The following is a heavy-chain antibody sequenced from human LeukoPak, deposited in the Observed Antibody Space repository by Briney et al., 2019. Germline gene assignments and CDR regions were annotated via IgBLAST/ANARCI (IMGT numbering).Heavy chain of an antibody. CDR1: GGSISSGGYY. D-gene: IGHD2-21*02. CDR3: ARGGHIGVVVTAIFEWYFDL. V-gene: IGHV4-31*03. J-gene: IGHJ2*01. CDR2: IYYSGST. Sequence: PSQTLSLTCTVSGGSISSGGYYWSWIRQHPGTGLEWIGYIYYSGSTYYNPSLKSRVTISVDTSKNQFSLKLSSVTAADTAVYYCARGGHIGVVVTAIFEWYFDLWGRGTLVTVSS.